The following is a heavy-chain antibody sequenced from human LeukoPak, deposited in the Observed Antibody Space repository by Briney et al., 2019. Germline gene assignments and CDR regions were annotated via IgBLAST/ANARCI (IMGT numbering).Heavy chain of an antibody. V-gene: IGHV4-31*03. J-gene: IGHJ4*02. D-gene: IGHD3-10*01. CDR1: GGSISSGGYY. CDR3: ASLVRGVIITL. CDR2: IYYSGST. Sequence: SETLSLTCTVSGGSISSGGYYWSWIRQHPGKGLEWIGYIYYSGSTYYNPSLKSRVTISVDTSKNQFSLKLSSVTAADTAVYYCASLVRGVIITLWGQGTLATVSS.